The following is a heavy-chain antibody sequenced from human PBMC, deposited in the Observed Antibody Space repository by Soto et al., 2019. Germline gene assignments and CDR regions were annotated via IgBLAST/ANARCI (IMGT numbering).Heavy chain of an antibody. CDR1: GFTFSSYA. V-gene: IGHV3-23*01. CDR2: ISGSGGST. CDR3: AKRSSGSYYDY. J-gene: IGHJ4*02. D-gene: IGHD3-10*01. Sequence: EVQLLESGGGLVQPGGSLRLSCAASGFTFSSYAMRWVRQAPGKGLEWVSAISGSGGSTYYADSVKGRFTISRDNSKNPVYLQITSLTAEDMAVYYCAKRSSGSYYDYWGQGSLVTVSS.